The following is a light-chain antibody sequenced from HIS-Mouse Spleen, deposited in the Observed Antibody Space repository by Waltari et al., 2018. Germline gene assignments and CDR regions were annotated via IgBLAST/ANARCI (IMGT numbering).Light chain of an antibody. Sequence: SYELTQPPSVSVSPGQTARITCSGDALPKKYAYWYQQKSGQAPVLVIYEDSKRPSGIPEGVSGSSSGTMCTLTISGAQVEDEADYYCYSTDSSGNHRVFGGGTKLTVL. CDR3: YSTDSSGNHRV. CDR2: EDS. J-gene: IGLJ2*01. CDR1: ALPKKY. V-gene: IGLV3-10*01.